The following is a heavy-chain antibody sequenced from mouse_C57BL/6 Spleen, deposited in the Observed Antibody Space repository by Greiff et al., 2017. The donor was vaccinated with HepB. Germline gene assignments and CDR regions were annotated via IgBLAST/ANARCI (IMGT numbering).Heavy chain of an antibody. CDR3: PLLRYPYYAMDY. V-gene: IGHV6-3*01. Sequence: EVHLVESGGGLVQPGGSMKLSCVASGFTFSNYWMNWVRQSPEKGLEWVAQIRLKSDNYATHYAESVKGRFTISRDDSKSSVYLQMNNLRAEDTGIYYCPLLRYPYYAMDYWGQGTSVTVSS. CDR2: IRLKSDNYAT. J-gene: IGHJ4*01. CDR1: GFTFSNYW. D-gene: IGHD1-1*01.